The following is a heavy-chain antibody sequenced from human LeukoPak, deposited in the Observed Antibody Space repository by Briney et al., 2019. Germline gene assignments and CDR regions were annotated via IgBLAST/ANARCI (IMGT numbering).Heavy chain of an antibody. CDR3: AKNSAYYYYGMDV. CDR1: GFTFSTYA. V-gene: IGHV3-23*01. D-gene: IGHD3-10*01. Sequence: PGGSLRLSCAASGFTFSTYAMSWVRQAPGKGLEWVSSTSDSGGSTYYADSVKGRFTISRDNSKDTLYLQMNSLRAEATAVYYCAKNSAYYYYGMDVWGQGTTVTVSS. CDR2: TSDSGGST. J-gene: IGHJ6*02.